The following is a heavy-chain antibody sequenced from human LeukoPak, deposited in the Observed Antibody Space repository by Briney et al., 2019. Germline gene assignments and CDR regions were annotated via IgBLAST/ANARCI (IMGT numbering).Heavy chain of an antibody. Sequence: ASVKVSCKASGYTFTGYYMHWVRQAPGQGLEWMGWINPNSGGTNYAQKFQGRVTMTRDTSISAAYMELSRLRSDDTAVYYCARDVHGDYGSGWFDPWGQGTLVSVSS. CDR2: INPNSGGT. CDR3: ARDVHGDYGSGWFDP. V-gene: IGHV1-2*02. CDR1: GYTFTGYY. D-gene: IGHD4-17*01. J-gene: IGHJ5*02.